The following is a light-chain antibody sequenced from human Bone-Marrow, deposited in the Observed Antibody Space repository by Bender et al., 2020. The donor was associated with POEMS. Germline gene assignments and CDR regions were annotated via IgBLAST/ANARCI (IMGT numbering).Light chain of an antibody. CDR2: EVT. CDR1: SSDIGGYNR. V-gene: IGLV2-14*01. CDR3: SSYASSSLLV. J-gene: IGLJ1*01. Sequence: QSALTQPASVSGSPGQSITISCTGASSDIGGYNRVSWYQHHPGKAPKLIIYEVTHRPSGVSNRFSGSKSGNTASLTISGLQAEDETNYYCSSYASSSLLVFGTGTKVTVL.